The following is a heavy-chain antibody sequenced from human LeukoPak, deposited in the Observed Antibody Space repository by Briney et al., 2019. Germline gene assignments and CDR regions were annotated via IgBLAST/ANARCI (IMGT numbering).Heavy chain of an antibody. CDR3: ARGRAYYYDSSGYSYYFDY. V-gene: IGHV4-59*01. J-gene: IGHJ4*02. CDR2: IYYSGST. CDR1: GGSISSYY. D-gene: IGHD3-22*01. Sequence: SETLSLTCTVSGGSISSYYWSWIRQPPGKGLEWIGYIYYSGSTNYNPSLKSRVTISVDTSKNQFSLKLSSVTAVDTAVYYCARGRAYYYDSSGYSYYFDYWGQGTLVTVSS.